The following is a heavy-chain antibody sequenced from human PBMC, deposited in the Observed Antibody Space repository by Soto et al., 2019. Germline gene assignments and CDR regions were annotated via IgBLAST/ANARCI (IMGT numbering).Heavy chain of an antibody. D-gene: IGHD1-26*01. J-gene: IGHJ2*01. CDR3: ASEGASGSPDWYFDL. Sequence: QLQLQESGSGLVKPSQTLSLTCAVSGGSISSGGYSWSWIRQPPGKGLEWIGYIFPSGSTYYNPSHKSRVTISIDNSKNQFSLRSTSVTAADTAVYYCASEGASGSPDWYFDLWGRGTLVTVSS. CDR1: GGSISSGGYS. CDR2: IFPSGST. V-gene: IGHV4-30-2*01.